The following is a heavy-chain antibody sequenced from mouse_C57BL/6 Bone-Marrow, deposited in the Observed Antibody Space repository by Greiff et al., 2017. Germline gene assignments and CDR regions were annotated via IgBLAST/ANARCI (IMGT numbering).Heavy chain of an antibody. Sequence: EVKLVESGGDLVKPGGSLKLSCAASGFTFSSYGMSWVRQTPDKRLVWVATISSGGSYTYYPASVKGRFTISRDKAKNTLYLQMSSLKSEDTAMYYCAKGIYGNPIAYWGQGTLVTVSA. J-gene: IGHJ3*01. CDR1: GFTFSSYG. CDR2: ISSGGSYT. V-gene: IGHV5-6*01. CDR3: AKGIYGNPIAY. D-gene: IGHD2-1*01.